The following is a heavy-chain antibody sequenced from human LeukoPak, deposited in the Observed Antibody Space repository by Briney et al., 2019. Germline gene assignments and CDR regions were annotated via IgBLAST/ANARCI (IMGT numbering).Heavy chain of an antibody. CDR2: ISAYNGNT. D-gene: IGHD6-19*01. CDR1: GYTFTIYG. CDR3: AYLSSGWYSPFDY. J-gene: IGHJ4*02. Sequence: ASVTVSFKATGYTFTIYGISWVRQPPGQGLEWMGWISAYNGNTNNAHKPHGRVTITTDTSTSTPYMELRSLRSDDTAVYYRAYLSSGWYSPFDYWGQGTLGTVSS. V-gene: IGHV1-18*01.